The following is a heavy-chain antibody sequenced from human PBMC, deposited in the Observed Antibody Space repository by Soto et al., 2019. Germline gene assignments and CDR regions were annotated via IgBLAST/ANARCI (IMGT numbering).Heavy chain of an antibody. J-gene: IGHJ4*02. CDR2: IKSKTDGGTT. V-gene: IGHV3-15*07. CDR3: TTDPPYLTFGGVIVDDDY. Sequence: GGSLRLSCAASGFTFSNAWMNWVRQAPGKGLEWVGRIKSKTDGGTTDYAAPVKGRFTISRDDSKNTLYLQMNSLKTEDTAVYYCTTDPPYLTFGGVIVDDDYWGQGTLVTVSS. CDR1: GFTFSNAW. D-gene: IGHD3-16*02.